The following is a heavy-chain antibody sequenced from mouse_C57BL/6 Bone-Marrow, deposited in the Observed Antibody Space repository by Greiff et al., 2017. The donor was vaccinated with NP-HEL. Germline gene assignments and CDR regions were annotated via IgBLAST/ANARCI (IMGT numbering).Heavy chain of an antibody. CDR2: ISSGGSYT. Sequence: EVKLVESGGDLVKPGGSLKLSCAASGFTFSSYGMSWVRQTPDKRLEWVATISSGGSYTYYPDSVKGRFTISRDNAKNTLYLQMSMLKSEDTAMYYCASPYDYDVDWFAYWGQGTLVTVSA. D-gene: IGHD2-4*01. J-gene: IGHJ3*01. V-gene: IGHV5-6*01. CDR3: ASPYDYDVDWFAY. CDR1: GFTFSSYG.